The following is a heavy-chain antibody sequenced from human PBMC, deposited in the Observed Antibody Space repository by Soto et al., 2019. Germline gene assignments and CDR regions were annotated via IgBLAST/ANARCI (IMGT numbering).Heavy chain of an antibody. Sequence: GASVKVSCKESGYTLTSTYMHWVRQAPGQGLEWMGWINPNSGGTNYAQKFQGWVTMTRDTSISTAYMELSRLRSDDTAVYCCARARITMVRGVIPDYYYYGMDVWGQGTTVTVS. CDR2: INPNSGGT. CDR3: ARARITMVRGVIPDYYYYGMDV. CDR1: GYTLTSTY. V-gene: IGHV1-2*04. D-gene: IGHD3-10*01. J-gene: IGHJ6*02.